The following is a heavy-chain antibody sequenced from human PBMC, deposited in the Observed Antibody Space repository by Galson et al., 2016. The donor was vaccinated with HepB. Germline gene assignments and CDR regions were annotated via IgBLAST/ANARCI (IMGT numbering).Heavy chain of an antibody. V-gene: IGHV3-7*01. D-gene: IGHD6-19*01. CDR1: GFTFRSYW. CDR3: ARRLDTQRRIAGWGWGMAV. J-gene: IGHJ6*02. Sequence: SLRLSCAASGFTFRSYWMSWVRQAPGKGLEWVANINQAGSEKYSADSVKGRFTIARDNGKNSLYLQMSSLRVEDAGVYYCARRLDTQRRIAGWGWGMAVWGQGTTVTVS. CDR2: INQAGSEK.